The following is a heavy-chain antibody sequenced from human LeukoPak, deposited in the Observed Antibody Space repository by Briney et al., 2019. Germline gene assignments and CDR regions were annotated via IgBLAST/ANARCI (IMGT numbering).Heavy chain of an antibody. CDR1: GYTFGSDD. J-gene: IGHJ3*02. CDR2: INPNNGNL. D-gene: IGHD1-26*01. Sequence: ASVKVSCKASGYTFGSDDINWVRQATGQGLEWMEWINPNNGNLGYAQKFQGRVTITRNTPISTAYMELSSLTSEDTAVYYCARSDHNSWNAFDIWGQGTMVTVSS. CDR3: ARSDHNSWNAFDI. V-gene: IGHV1-8*03.